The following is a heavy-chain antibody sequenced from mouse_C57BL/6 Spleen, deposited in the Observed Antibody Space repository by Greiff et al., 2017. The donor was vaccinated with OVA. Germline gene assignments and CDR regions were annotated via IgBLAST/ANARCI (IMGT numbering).Heavy chain of an antibody. Sequence: QVQLKQPGTELVKPGASVKLSCKASGYTFTSYWMHWVKQRPGQGLEWIGNINPSNGGTNYNEKFKSKATLTVDKSSSTAYMQLSSLTSEDSAVYYCARGGYYGSSYGYYAMDYWGQGTSVTVSS. D-gene: IGHD1-1*01. J-gene: IGHJ4*01. V-gene: IGHV1-53*01. CDR1: GYTFTSYW. CDR3: ARGGYYGSSYGYYAMDY. CDR2: INPSNGGT.